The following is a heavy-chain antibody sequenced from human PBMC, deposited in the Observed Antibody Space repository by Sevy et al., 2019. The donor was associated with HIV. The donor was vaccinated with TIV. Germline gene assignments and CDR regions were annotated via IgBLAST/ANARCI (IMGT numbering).Heavy chain of an antibody. CDR2: IYSGGST. CDR3: ARDLGGSRDYYYGMDV. J-gene: IGHJ6*02. V-gene: IGHV3-53*01. D-gene: IGHD3-16*01. CDR1: GFTVSSNY. Sequence: GGSLRLSCAASGFTVSSNYMSWVRQAPGKGLEWVSVIYSGGSTYYADSVKGRFTISRDNSKNTLYLQMNSLRAEDTAEYYCARDLGGSRDYYYGMDVWGQGTTVTVSS.